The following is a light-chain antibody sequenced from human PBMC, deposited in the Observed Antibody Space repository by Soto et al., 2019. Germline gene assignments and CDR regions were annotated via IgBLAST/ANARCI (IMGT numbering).Light chain of an antibody. CDR2: DVN. Sequence: QPVLTQPASMSGSPGQSITISCTGTSRDIGTSPYVSWYQQYPGKAPKCMIYDVNNRPSGVSYRFSGSKSGYTASLTISGLQAEDEAVYYCTSYTTSNTLALGGGTKVTVL. CDR1: SRDIGTSPY. V-gene: IGLV2-14*01. J-gene: IGLJ2*01. CDR3: TSYTTSNTLA.